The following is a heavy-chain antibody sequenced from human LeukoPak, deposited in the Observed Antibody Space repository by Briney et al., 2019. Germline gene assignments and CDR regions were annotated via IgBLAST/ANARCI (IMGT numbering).Heavy chain of an antibody. Sequence: GASVKVSCKASGYIFTNYALHWVRQAPGQRLEWMGWTNGATGNTRFSQDFQGRLTITMDTSARTGYMELSRLRSEDTAVYYCARSPGGNARTWLDYWGRGTLVTVSS. V-gene: IGHV1-3*02. D-gene: IGHD4-23*01. CDR3: ARSPGGNARTWLDY. J-gene: IGHJ4*02. CDR2: TNGATGNT. CDR1: GYIFTNYA.